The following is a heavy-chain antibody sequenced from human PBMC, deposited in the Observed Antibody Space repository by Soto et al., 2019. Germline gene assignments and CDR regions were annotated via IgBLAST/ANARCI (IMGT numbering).Heavy chain of an antibody. J-gene: IGHJ4*02. CDR1: GGSFSSSYY. Sequence: QLQLQESGPGLVKPSETLSLTCAVSGGSFSSSYYWGWLRQPPGKGLEWLGNIYYSGHTYYNPSLKRPFAMAVDTSKNQFSVTVNPGTGAEPAVVFCARYFLRGRFFDSWGQGTLVTVSS. D-gene: IGHD3-10*01. CDR3: ARYFLRGRFFDS. V-gene: IGHV4-39*01. CDR2: IYYSGHT.